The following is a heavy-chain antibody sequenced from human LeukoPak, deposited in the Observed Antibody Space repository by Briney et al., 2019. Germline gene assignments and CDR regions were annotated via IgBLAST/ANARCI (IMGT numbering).Heavy chain of an antibody. V-gene: IGHV5-51*01. CDR2: IYPGDSDT. CDR1: GYSFTSYW. J-gene: IGHJ4*02. Sequence: GESLKISCKGSGYSFTSYWISWVRQMPGKGLEWMGIIYPGDSDTRYSPSFQGQVTISADKSISTAYLQWSSLKASDTAMYYCASSNPRFCSSTSCYAHAAYWGQGTLVTVSS. D-gene: IGHD2-2*01. CDR3: ASSNPRFCSSTSCYAHAAY.